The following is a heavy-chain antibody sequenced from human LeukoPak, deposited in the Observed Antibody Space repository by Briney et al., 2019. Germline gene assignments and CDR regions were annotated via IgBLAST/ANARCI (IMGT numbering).Heavy chain of an antibody. CDR3: ARGSRSGSYNAFDI. CDR2: IYTSGST. D-gene: IGHD1-26*01. Sequence: PSETLSLTCTVSGSSISSYYWSWIRQPAGKGLEWIGRIYTSGSTNYNPSLKSRVTMSVDTSKNQFSLKLSSVTAADTAVYYCARGSRSGSYNAFDIWGQGTMVTVSS. V-gene: IGHV4-4*07. CDR1: GSSISSYY. J-gene: IGHJ3*02.